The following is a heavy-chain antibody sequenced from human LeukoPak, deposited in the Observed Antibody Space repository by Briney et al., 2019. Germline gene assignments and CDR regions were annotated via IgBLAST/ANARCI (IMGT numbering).Heavy chain of an antibody. CDR1: GGSISSSNW. D-gene: IGHD3-10*01. CDR3: ARALPHLSGHYYYMDV. Sequence: PSETLSLTCAVSGGSISSSNWWSWVRQPPGKGLEWIGEIYHSGSTNYNPSLKSRVTISVDKSKNQFSLKVSSVTAADTAVYYCARALPHLSGHYYYMDVWGKGTTVTISS. J-gene: IGHJ6*03. CDR2: IYHSGST. V-gene: IGHV4-4*02.